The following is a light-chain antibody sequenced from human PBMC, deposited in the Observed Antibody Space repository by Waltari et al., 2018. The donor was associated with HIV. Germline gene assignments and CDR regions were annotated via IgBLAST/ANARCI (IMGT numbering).Light chain of an antibody. CDR2: DVG. CDR1: SRAIGAYNY. CDR3: CAYAGPTGLSEV. J-gene: IGLJ2*01. Sequence: QSALTQPASVSGSPGQSITISCTGTSRAIGAYNYVPWSQQHPGKAPKLIIYDVGTRPSGVSDRFSGSKSSNTASLTISGLQSEDEADYHCCAYAGPTGLSEVFGGGTKLTVL. V-gene: IGLV2-14*03.